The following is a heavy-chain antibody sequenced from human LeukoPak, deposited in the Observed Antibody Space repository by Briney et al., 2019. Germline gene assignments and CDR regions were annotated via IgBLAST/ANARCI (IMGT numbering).Heavy chain of an antibody. CDR1: GGSISSYY. D-gene: IGHD3-9*01. CDR2: IYTSGST. J-gene: IGHJ6*03. V-gene: IGHV4-4*07. Sequence: SETLSLTCTVSGGSISSYYWSWIRQPAGKGLEWIGRIYTSGSTNYNPSLKSRVTMSVDTSKNQFSLKLSSVTAADTAVYYCAIALKYYDILTGYYSPYYYYMDVWGKGTTVTVPS. CDR3: AIALKYYDILTGYYSPYYYYMDV.